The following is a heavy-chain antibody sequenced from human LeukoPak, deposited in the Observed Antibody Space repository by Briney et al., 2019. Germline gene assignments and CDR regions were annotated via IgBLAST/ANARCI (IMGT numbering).Heavy chain of an antibody. Sequence: PSETLSLTCAVSGGSISSGGYSWSWIRQPPGKGLEWIGYIYHSGSTYYNPPLKSRVTISVDRSKNQFSLKLSSVTAADTAVYYCARVVVVPAARGAFDIWGQGTMVTVSS. CDR3: ARVVVVPAARGAFDI. CDR2: IYHSGST. V-gene: IGHV4-30-2*01. J-gene: IGHJ3*02. D-gene: IGHD2-2*01. CDR1: GGSISSGGYS.